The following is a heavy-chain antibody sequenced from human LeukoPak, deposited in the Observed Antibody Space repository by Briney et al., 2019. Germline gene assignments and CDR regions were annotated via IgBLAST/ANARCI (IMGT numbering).Heavy chain of an antibody. J-gene: IGHJ4*02. CDR3: ARGSDYYDSSGYYLFDY. CDR2: IIPIFGTA. V-gene: IGHV1-69*13. D-gene: IGHD3-22*01. CDR1: GGTFSSYA. Sequence: SVNVSCKASGGTFSSYAISWVRQAPGQGLEWMGGIIPIFGTANYAQKFQGRVTITADESTSTAYMELSSLRSEDTAVYYCARGSDYYDSSGYYLFDYWGQGTLVTVSS.